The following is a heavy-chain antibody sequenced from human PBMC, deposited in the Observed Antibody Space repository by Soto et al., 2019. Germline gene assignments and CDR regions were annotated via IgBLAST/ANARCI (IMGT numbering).Heavy chain of an antibody. V-gene: IGHV1-69*02. J-gene: IGHJ5*02. Sequence: ASVKVSCKASGGTFSSYTISWVRQAPGQGLEWMGRIIPILGIANYAQKFQGRVTITADKSTSTAYMELSSLRSEDTAVYYCARGQGDDILTGYSRLAFRWFDPWGQGTLVTVSS. D-gene: IGHD3-9*01. CDR1: GGTFSSYT. CDR3: ARGQGDDILTGYSRLAFRWFDP. CDR2: IIPILGIA.